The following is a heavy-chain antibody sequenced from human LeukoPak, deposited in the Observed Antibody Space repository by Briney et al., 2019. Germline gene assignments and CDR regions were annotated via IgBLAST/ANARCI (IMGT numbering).Heavy chain of an antibody. D-gene: IGHD3-3*01. CDR3: ARAIFGVVIPGDYYYYMDV. CDR2: LYYSGST. J-gene: IGHJ6*03. V-gene: IGHV4-59*01. Sequence: SETLSLTCTVSGASISSYYWSWIRQPPGKGLEWIGSLYYSGSTKYNPSLKSRVTISVDTSKNQFSLNLSSVTAADTAVYYCARAIFGVVIPGDYYYYMDVWGKGTTVTVSS. CDR1: GASISSYY.